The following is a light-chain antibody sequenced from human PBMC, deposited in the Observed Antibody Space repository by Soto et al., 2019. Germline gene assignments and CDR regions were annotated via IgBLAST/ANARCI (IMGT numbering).Light chain of an antibody. CDR2: AAS. Sequence: DIQMTQSPSSLSASVGDRVTITCRASQSISSYLNWYQQKPGKAPKLLIYAASSLQSGVPSRFSGSGSGTDFTLTINSLQPEDFATYYCQQSYSTPWTFGQGTNVEIK. V-gene: IGKV1-39*01. J-gene: IGKJ1*01. CDR3: QQSYSTPWT. CDR1: QSISSY.